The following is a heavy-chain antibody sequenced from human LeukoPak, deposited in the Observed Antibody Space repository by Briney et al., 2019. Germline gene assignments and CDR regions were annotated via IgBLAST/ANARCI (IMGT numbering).Heavy chain of an antibody. CDR1: GFTFDDYA. CDR2: ISWNSATI. Sequence: GGSLRLSCAASGFTFDDYAMHWVRQTPGKGLEWVSHISWNSATIEYADSVKGRFTISRDNAKNSLYLQMNSLRAEDTAVYYCARANYYDSSGALAFDIWGQGTMVTVSS. J-gene: IGHJ3*02. CDR3: ARANYYDSSGALAFDI. V-gene: IGHV3-9*01. D-gene: IGHD3-22*01.